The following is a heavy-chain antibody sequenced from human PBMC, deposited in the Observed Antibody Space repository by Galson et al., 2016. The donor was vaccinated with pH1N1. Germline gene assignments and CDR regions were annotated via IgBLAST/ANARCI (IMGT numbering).Heavy chain of an antibody. CDR1: GFTFSNYL. CDR2: ISGSGSVT. J-gene: IGHJ6*02. V-gene: IGHV3-48*03. Sequence: SLRLSCAASGFTFSNYLMSWVRQAPGKGVDWISSISGSGSVTRYADSVKGRFTISRDNAKNSLFRQMNRLRVEDTPLYYCARDKRGRGVGSFSYMDGWGQGTTVTVSS. CDR3: ARDKRGRGVGSFSYMDG. D-gene: IGHD3-10*01.